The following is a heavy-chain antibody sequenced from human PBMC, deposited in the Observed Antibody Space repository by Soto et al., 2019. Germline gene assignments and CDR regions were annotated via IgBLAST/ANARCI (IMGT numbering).Heavy chain of an antibody. V-gene: IGHV1-18*01. Sequence: ASVKVSCKASGFTFTTYGINWVRQAPGQGLEWMGWINAYNRNTNYAQKLQGRVTMTTDTSTSTAYMELWSLRAEDTAVYYCARDLRIAVAGPGGYFYYYYGMDVWGQGTTVTVSS. CDR3: ARDLRIAVAGPGGYFYYYYGMDV. D-gene: IGHD6-19*01. CDR1: GFTFTTYG. CDR2: INAYNRNT. J-gene: IGHJ6*02.